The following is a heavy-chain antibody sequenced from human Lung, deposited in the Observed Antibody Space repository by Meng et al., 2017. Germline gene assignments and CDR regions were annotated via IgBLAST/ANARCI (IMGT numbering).Heavy chain of an antibody. CDR3: ARDADWVIFDH. CDR2: INTDASIT. J-gene: IGHJ4*02. D-gene: IGHD3-9*01. V-gene: IGHV3-74*03. CDR1: GFTFSSYN. Sequence: EGQLVVVGGGLVRPGGSLSISLAASGFTFSSYNMYWVRQTPGEGLVWVSRINTDASITTYADSVKGRFTISRDDAKNTVYLQMNSLRAEDTAVYYCARDADWVIFDHWGQGALVTVSS.